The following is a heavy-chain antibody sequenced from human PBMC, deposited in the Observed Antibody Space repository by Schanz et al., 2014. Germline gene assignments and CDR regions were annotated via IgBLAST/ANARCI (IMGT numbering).Heavy chain of an antibody. V-gene: IGHV3-48*01. J-gene: IGHJ4*02. D-gene: IGHD3-10*01. CDR2: ISGSSRTI. Sequence: EVQLVESGGGLIQPGGSLRLSCAASGFGFSSYSMNWVRQAPGKGLEWVSYISGSSRTIYYADSMKGRFTVSRDNAKNSLYLQMNSLRAEDTAVYHCVSSGSHSSYAVWGQGTLVTGSS. CDR1: GFGFSSYS. CDR3: VSSGSHSSYAV.